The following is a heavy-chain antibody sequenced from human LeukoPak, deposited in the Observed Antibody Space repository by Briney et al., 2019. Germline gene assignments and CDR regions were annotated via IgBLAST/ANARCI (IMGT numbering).Heavy chain of an antibody. V-gene: IGHV3-23*01. CDR3: AKDPTDFDSSGQTYFDY. D-gene: IGHD3-22*01. J-gene: IGHJ4*02. CDR1: GFTFSSYG. Sequence: GGSLRLSCAASGFTFSSYGMSWVRQAPGKGLEWVSAITASGTTTYYADSVKGRFTISRDKSKNTLYLQMNSLRAEDTAVYYCAKDPTDFDSSGQTYFDYWGQGTLVTVSS. CDR2: ITASGTTT.